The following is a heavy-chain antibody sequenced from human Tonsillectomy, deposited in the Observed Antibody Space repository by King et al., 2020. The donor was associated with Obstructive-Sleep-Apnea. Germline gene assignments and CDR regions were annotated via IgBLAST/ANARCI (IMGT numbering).Heavy chain of an antibody. CDR2: ISSDGGGK. CDR3: ARDGDSSSWPADY. J-gene: IGHJ4*02. CDR1: GFTFNSQA. V-gene: IGHV3-30-3*01. D-gene: IGHD2-2*01. Sequence: VQLVESGGGVVQPGTSPRLSCAASGFTFNSQAMHWVRQAPGKGLDWVAAISSDGGGKYYADSVKGRFTISRDNSDNTLYLQMNSLKIDDTAVYFCARDGDSSSWPADYWGQGTLVTVSS.